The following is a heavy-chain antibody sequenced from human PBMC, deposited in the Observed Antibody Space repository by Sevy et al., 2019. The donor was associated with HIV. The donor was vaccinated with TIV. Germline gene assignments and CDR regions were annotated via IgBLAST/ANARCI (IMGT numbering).Heavy chain of an antibody. CDR1: GYTFTGYY. CDR3: ARDAYGGNSFAYFDY. J-gene: IGHJ4*02. CDR2: INPNSGGT. V-gene: IGHV1-2*06. D-gene: IGHD4-17*01. Sequence: ASVRVSCKASGYTFTGYYMHWVRQAPGQGLEWMGRINPNSGGTNYAQMFQGRVTMTRDTSISTAYMELSRLRSDDTAVYYCARDAYGGNSFAYFDYWGQGTLVTVSS.